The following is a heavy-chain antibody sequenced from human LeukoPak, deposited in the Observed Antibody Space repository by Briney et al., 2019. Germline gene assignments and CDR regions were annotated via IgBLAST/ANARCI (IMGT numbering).Heavy chain of an antibody. V-gene: IGHV3-74*01. Sequence: GGSLRLSCAASGFTFSSYWMHWVRQAPGKGLVWVSRINSDGSSTSYADSVKGRLTISGDNAKNTLYLQMNSLRAEDTAVYYCARAPVVVATTHYYYYGMDVWGKGTTVTVSS. CDR1: GFTFSSYW. J-gene: IGHJ6*04. CDR3: ARAPVVVATTHYYYYGMDV. D-gene: IGHD2-15*01. CDR2: INSDGSST.